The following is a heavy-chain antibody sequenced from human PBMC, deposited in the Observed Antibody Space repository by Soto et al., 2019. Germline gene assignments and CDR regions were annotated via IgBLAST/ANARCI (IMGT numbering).Heavy chain of an antibody. J-gene: IGHJ4*02. V-gene: IGHV4-59*01. D-gene: IGHD6-19*01. CDR1: GGSISSYY. CDR2: MYYSGST. Sequence: PSETLSLTCTVSGGSISSYYWTWIRQPPGKGLEWIGYMYYSGSTNYNPSLKSRVTISVDTSKNQFSLKLSSVTAADTAVYYCARAVAVPADFDYWGQGTLVTV. CDR3: ARAVAVPADFDY.